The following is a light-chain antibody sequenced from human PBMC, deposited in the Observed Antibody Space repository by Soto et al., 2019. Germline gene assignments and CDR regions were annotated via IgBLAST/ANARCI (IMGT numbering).Light chain of an antibody. J-gene: IGKJ4*01. CDR1: QSVDSS. Sequence: EVVLTQSPATLSLSPGERATLSCRASQSVDSSLAWYQQKPGQAPRLLIYDASNRATGIPARFSGSGSGTDFTLTISSLEPEDFAVYFCQQRSNWPRLTFGGGTKVEIK. CDR3: QQRSNWPRLT. CDR2: DAS. V-gene: IGKV3-11*01.